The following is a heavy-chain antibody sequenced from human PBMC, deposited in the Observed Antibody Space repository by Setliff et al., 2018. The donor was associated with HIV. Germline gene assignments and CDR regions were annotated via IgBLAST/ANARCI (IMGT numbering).Heavy chain of an antibody. V-gene: IGHV4-34*01. CDR3: ARSSLHCGGGCCYLTWFDP. CDR2: INHSANT. D-gene: IGHD2-15*01. J-gene: IGHJ5*02. Sequence: SETLSLTCAVYGGSFSGNYWNWIRQPPGKGLEWIGEINHSANTNYSPSLKSRVTISVDTSKNQFSLKLNSVTAADTAVYYCARSSLHCGGGCCYLTWFDPWGQGTLVTVSS. CDR1: GGSFSGNY.